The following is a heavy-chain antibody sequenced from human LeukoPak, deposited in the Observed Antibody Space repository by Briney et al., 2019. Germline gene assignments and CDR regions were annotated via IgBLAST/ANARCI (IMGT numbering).Heavy chain of an antibody. Sequence: GGSLRLSCVASGFNLSSSWMSWIRQAPGKGLEWVSYISSSGSTIYYADSVKGRFTISRDNAKNSLYLQMNSLRAEDTAVYYCARDLDTAMVGFDYWGQGTLVTVSS. CDR1: GFNLSSSW. D-gene: IGHD5-18*01. CDR3: ARDLDTAMVGFDY. CDR2: ISSSGSTI. J-gene: IGHJ4*02. V-gene: IGHV3-11*01.